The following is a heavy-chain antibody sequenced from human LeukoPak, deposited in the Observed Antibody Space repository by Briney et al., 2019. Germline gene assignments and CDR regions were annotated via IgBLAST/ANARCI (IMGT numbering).Heavy chain of an antibody. CDR1: GGSFSGYY. Sequence: PSETLSLTCAVYGGSFSGYYWSWIRQPPGKGLEWIGEINHSGSTNYNPSLKSRVTISVDTSKNQFSLKLSSVTAADTAVYYCARGSPIYDFWSGYYTAPSFDYWGQGTLVTVSS. D-gene: IGHD3-3*01. CDR2: INHSGST. V-gene: IGHV4-34*01. J-gene: IGHJ4*02. CDR3: ARGSPIYDFWSGYYTAPSFDY.